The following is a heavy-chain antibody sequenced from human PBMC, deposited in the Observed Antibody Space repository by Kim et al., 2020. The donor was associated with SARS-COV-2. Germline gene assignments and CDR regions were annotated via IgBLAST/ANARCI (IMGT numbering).Heavy chain of an antibody. Sequence: SETLSLTCFLSGGSFSGYYWSWIRQSPGKGLEVIGEINPSGSAAYNPSLKSRVAISLDTSKNQFSLRLTSVTAADTGVYFCARVWDYWGQGALVTVPS. V-gene: IGHV4-34*01. CDR1: GGSFSGYY. CDR2: INPSGSA. CDR3: ARVWDY. J-gene: IGHJ4*02.